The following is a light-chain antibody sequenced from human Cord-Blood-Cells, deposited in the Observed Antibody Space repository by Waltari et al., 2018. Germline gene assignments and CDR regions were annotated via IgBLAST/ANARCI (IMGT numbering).Light chain of an antibody. J-gene: IGLJ3*02. CDR3: SSYTSSSTWV. Sequence: QPALTQPASVSGSPGQSITISCTGTSSHVGGYNYVSWYQQHPGKAPKLTIYDVSKRPSGVSNRFSGSKSGNTASLTISGLQAEDEADYYCSSYTSSSTWVFGGGTKLTVL. CDR2: DVS. CDR1: SSHVGGYNY. V-gene: IGLV2-14*01.